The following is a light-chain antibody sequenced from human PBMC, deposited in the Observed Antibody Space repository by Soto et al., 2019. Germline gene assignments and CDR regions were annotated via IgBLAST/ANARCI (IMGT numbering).Light chain of an antibody. CDR1: QSLLHSGGNTF. V-gene: IGKV2-40*01. J-gene: IGKJ1*01. CDR3: MQRLEFPWT. Sequence: DIVMTQNALSLPVAPGEPASISCRSSQSLLHSGGNTFLDWYLQKPGQSPQLLIYTLYYRASGVRDRYSGSVAGTDCTLQISRVAAEDVGVYYCMQRLEFPWTFVQGTKVEIK. CDR2: TLY.